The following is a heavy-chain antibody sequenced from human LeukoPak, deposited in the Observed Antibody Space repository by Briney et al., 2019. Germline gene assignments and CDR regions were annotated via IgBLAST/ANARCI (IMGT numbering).Heavy chain of an antibody. Sequence: GESLKISCKGSGYRFTNYWLGWVRQMPGKGLEWMGIIYPGDSHTRYSPSFQGQVTISVDKSISSAYLQWSSLKASDTAMYYCARVATSPDYWGQGTLVTVSS. CDR3: ARVATSPDY. J-gene: IGHJ4*02. CDR2: IYPGDSHT. D-gene: IGHD5-12*01. V-gene: IGHV5-51*01. CDR1: GYRFTNYW.